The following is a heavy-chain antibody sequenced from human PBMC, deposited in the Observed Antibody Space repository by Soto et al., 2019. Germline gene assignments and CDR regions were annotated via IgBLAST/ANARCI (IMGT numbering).Heavy chain of an antibody. CDR3: ARDQKGGMDV. V-gene: IGHV1-46*01. CDR2: INPSGGST. CDR1: GYTFTSYY. Sequence: QVQLVQSGAEVKKPGASVKVSCKASGYTFTSYYMHWVRQAPGQGLEWMGIINPSGGSTSYAQKFQVRVTMTRDTSTSTVYMELSSLRAEDTAVSYCARDQKGGMDVWGQGTTVTVSS. J-gene: IGHJ6*02.